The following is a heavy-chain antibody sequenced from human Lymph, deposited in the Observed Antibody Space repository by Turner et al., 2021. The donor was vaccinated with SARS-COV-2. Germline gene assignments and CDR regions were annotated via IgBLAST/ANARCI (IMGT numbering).Heavy chain of an antibody. Sequence: QVQLVQSGAEVKKPGSSVKVSCKASGGTFSSYAISWVRQAPGQGLEWMGGIIPILGIANYAQRFQGRVTITADKSTSQAYLELSSLRFEEKAVYYWARRAAPGMGGGVFYYYYGMDVWGQGTTVTVSS. CDR2: IIPILGIA. J-gene: IGHJ6*02. D-gene: IGHD6-13*01. CDR3: ARRAAPGMGGGVFYYYYGMDV. CDR1: GGTFSSYA. V-gene: IGHV1-69*10.